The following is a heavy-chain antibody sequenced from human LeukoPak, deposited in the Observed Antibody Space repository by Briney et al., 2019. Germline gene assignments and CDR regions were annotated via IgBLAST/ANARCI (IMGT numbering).Heavy chain of an antibody. CDR1: GGSISSSSYY. CDR3: ARDSPRSLGELSLYGWIPL. Sequence: PSETLSLTCTVSGGSISSSSYYWGWIRQPPGKGLEWIRSIYYSGSTYYNPSLKSRVTISVDTSKNQFSLKLTSVTAADTAVYYCARDSPRSLGELSLYGWIPLWGQGTPVTVSS. CDR2: IYYSGST. V-gene: IGHV4-39*07. J-gene: IGHJ4*02. D-gene: IGHD3-16*02.